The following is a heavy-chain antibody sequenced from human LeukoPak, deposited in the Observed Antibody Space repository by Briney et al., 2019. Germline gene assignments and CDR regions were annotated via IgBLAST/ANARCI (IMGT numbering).Heavy chain of an antibody. Sequence: PGGSLRLSCAASGFTFSSYAMSWVRQAPGKGLEWVSGISGSGGSTYYADSVKGRFTISRDNSKNTLYLQMNSLRAEDTAVYYCAKDLAAGYGDYGSNASDIGGQGTMVTVFS. CDR2: ISGSGGST. V-gene: IGHV3-23*01. D-gene: IGHD4-17*01. J-gene: IGHJ3*02. CDR1: GFTFSSYA. CDR3: AKDLAAGYGDYGSNASDI.